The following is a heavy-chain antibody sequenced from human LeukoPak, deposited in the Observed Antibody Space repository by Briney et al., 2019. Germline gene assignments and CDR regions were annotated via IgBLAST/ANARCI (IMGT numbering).Heavy chain of an antibody. Sequence: GGSLRLSCAASGFTFSNFAMNWVRQAPGKGLEWVSSISSSSSYIYYADSVKGRFTISRDNAKDSLYLQMNSLRAEDTAVYYCARDKYGDYVYFQHWGQGTLVTVSS. J-gene: IGHJ1*01. CDR1: GFTFSNFA. CDR2: ISSSSSYI. CDR3: ARDKYGDYVYFQH. V-gene: IGHV3-21*01. D-gene: IGHD4-17*01.